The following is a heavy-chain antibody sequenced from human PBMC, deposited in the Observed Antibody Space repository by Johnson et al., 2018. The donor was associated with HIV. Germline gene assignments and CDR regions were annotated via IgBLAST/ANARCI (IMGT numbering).Heavy chain of an antibody. CDR1: GFTFSSYA. D-gene: IGHD6-6*01. J-gene: IGHJ3*02. CDR2: IQSDETTK. V-gene: IGHV3-30*04. CDR3: ARDRGAGSSGAFDI. Sequence: QVQLVESGGGVVQPGRSLRLSCAASGFTFSSYAMHWVRQAPGKGLEWVAVIQSDETTKYYADSVKGRFTISRDNAKNLVYLQMNSLRAEDTAVYYCARDRGAGSSGAFDIWGQGTMVTVSS.